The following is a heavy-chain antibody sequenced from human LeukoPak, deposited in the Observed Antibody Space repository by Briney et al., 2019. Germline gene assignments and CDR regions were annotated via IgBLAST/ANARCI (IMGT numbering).Heavy chain of an antibody. J-gene: IGHJ4*02. CDR2: ISISSSYI. Sequence: PGGSLRLSCAASGFTFSSYSMKWVRQAPGKGLEWVSSISISSSYIYYADSVKGRFTIFRDNAKNSLYLQMNSLRAEDTAVYYCARVVWGQLTYYFDYWGQGTLVTVSS. CDR1: GFTFSSYS. CDR3: ARVVWGQLTYYFDY. V-gene: IGHV3-21*01. D-gene: IGHD3-16*01.